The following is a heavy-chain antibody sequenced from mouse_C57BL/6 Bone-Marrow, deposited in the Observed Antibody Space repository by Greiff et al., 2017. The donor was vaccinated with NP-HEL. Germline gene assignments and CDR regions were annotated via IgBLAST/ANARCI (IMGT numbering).Heavy chain of an antibody. CDR3: ARRGSHGSRYFDV. Sequence: VQLVESGAELARPGASVKLSCKASGYTFTSYGISWVKQRTGQGLEWIGEIYPRSGNTYYNEKFKGKATLTADKSSSTAYMELRSLTSEDSAVYFCARRGSHGSRYFDVWGTGTTVTVSS. J-gene: IGHJ1*03. V-gene: IGHV1-81*01. CDR2: IYPRSGNT. D-gene: IGHD1-1*01. CDR1: GYTFTSYG.